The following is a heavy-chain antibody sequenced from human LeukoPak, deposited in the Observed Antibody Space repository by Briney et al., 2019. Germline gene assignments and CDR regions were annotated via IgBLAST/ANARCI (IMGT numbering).Heavy chain of an antibody. CDR2: IYYSGST. D-gene: IGHD3-10*01. V-gene: IGHV4-39*01. J-gene: IGHJ4*02. CDR1: GGSISSHYY. CDR3: ARQYGSGSSYTPVVDL. Sequence: SETLSLTCTVSGGSISSHYYWIWIRQPPGKGLEWIESIYYSGSTYYNPSLKSRVTISVDTSKNQFSLKLNSLTAAETAVYYCARQYGSGSSYTPVVDLWGQGTLVTVSS.